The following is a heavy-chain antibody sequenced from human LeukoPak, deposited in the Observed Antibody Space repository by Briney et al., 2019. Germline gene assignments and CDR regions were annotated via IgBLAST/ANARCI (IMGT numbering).Heavy chain of an antibody. V-gene: IGHV3-23*01. CDR3: ARGGTMYYGSGNFDY. D-gene: IGHD3-10*01. Sequence: GGSLRLSCAASGFTFTTYAMSWVRQAPGKGLEWVSAISGSGSSTYYADSVKGRFTISRDNSKNTLYLQMNSLRAEDTAVYYCARGGTMYYGSGNFDYWGQGTLVTVSS. CDR1: GFTFTTYA. J-gene: IGHJ4*02. CDR2: ISGSGSST.